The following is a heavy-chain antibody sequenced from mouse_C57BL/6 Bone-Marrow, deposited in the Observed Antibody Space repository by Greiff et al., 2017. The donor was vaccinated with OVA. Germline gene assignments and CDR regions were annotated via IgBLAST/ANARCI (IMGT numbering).Heavy chain of an antibody. Sequence: VQVVESGAELAKPGASVKLSCKASGYTFTSYWMHWVKQRPGQGLEWIGYINPSSGYTKYNQKFKDKATLTTDKSSSTAYMQLSSLTYEDSAVYYCARSDLLWLRRFAYWGQGTRVTVSA. CDR3: ARSDLLWLRRFAY. V-gene: IGHV1-7*01. CDR1: GYTFTSYW. J-gene: IGHJ3*01. CDR2: INPSSGYT. D-gene: IGHD2-2*01.